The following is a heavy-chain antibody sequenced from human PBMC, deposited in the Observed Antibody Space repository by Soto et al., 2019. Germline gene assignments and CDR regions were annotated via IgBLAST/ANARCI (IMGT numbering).Heavy chain of an antibody. CDR2: ISYDGSNK. D-gene: IGHD6-13*01. V-gene: IGHV3-30-3*01. J-gene: IGHJ4*02. CDR1: GFTFSSYA. Sequence: QVQLVESGGGVVQPGRSLRLSCAASGFTFSSYAMHWVRQAPGKGLEWVAVISYDGSNKYYADSVKGRFTISRDNSKNTLYLQMNSLRAEDTAVYYCAREGARVGYGLIAAAGFDYWGQGTLVTVSS. CDR3: AREGARVGYGLIAAAGFDY.